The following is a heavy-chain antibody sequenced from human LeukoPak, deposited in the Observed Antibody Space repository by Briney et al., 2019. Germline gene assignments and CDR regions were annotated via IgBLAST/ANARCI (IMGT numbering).Heavy chain of an antibody. CDR3: ARDKRKQQPVRSTNAFDS. D-gene: IGHD6-13*01. J-gene: IGHJ3*02. V-gene: IGHV4-34*01. CDR2: INHSGST. Sequence: PSETLSLTCAVYGGSFSGYYWSWIRQPPGKGLEWIGEINHSGSTNYNPSLKSRVTISVDTSKNQFSLKLSSVAAADTAVYYCARDKRKQQPVRSTNAFDSWGQGTMVTVSS. CDR1: GGSFSGYY.